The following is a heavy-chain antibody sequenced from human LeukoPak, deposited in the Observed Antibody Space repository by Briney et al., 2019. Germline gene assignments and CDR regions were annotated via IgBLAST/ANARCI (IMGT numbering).Heavy chain of an antibody. CDR1: GGSISSYY. CDR3: AKEASGAGWTFDI. J-gene: IGHJ3*02. Sequence: SETLSLTCTVSGGSISSYYWSWIRQPPGKGLEWIGYISYSGSISYNPSLKSRVIISIDTSENHLSLKLTSVTAADTAVYYCAKEASGAGWTFDIWGQGTLVTVSS. D-gene: IGHD2-15*01. CDR2: ISYSGSI. V-gene: IGHV4-59*06.